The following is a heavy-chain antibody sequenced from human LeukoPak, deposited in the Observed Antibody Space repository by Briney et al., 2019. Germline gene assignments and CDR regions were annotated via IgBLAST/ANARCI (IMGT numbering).Heavy chain of an antibody. CDR2: ISSSSSYI. Sequence: GGSLRLSCAASGSTFSSYSMNWVRQAPGKGLEWVSSISSSSSYIYYADSVKGRFTISRDNAKNSLYLQMNSLRAEDTAVYYCARPPRYCSSTSCYAGAGDDAFDIWGQGTMVTVSS. J-gene: IGHJ3*02. V-gene: IGHV3-21*01. CDR3: ARPPRYCSSTSCYAGAGDDAFDI. CDR1: GSTFSSYS. D-gene: IGHD2-2*01.